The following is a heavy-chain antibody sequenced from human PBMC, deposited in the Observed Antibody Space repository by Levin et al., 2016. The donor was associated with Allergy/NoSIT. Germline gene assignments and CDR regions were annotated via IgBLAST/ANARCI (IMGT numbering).Heavy chain of an antibody. D-gene: IGHD3-22*01. J-gene: IGHJ3*02. Sequence: GGSLRLSCVGSAFNFGHYGMSWYRQAPGKGLEWVGLIRSGGIRGTMDYAASVKGRFIISRDDSKGTAYLQMNRLKSEDTAVYYCSRDRYFYDSSGYADGRGTLEMWGQGTMVIVSS. CDR2: IRSGGIRGTM. V-gene: IGHV3-49*03. CDR1: AFNFGHYG. CDR3: SRDRYFYDSSGYADGRGTLEM.